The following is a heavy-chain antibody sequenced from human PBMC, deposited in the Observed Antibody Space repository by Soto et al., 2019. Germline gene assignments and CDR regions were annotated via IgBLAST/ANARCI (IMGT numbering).Heavy chain of an antibody. CDR3: AREVYYDFWSGFNTHPYYFDD. D-gene: IGHD3-3*01. CDR1: GGTFSSYA. V-gene: IGHV1-69*12. CDR2: IIPIFGTA. J-gene: IGHJ4*02. Sequence: QVQLVQSGAEVKKPGSSVKVSCKASGGTFSSYAISWVRQAPGQGLEWMGGIIPIFGTANYAQKFQGRVTITADESTSTAYMELNSLSSEDTAVHHCAREVYYDFWSGFNTHPYYFDDWGQGTLVTVSS.